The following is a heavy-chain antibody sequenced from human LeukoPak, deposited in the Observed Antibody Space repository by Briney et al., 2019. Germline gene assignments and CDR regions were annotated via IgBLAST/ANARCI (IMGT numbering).Heavy chain of an antibody. CDR2: IYYSGST. D-gene: IGHD3-22*01. V-gene: IGHV4-59*08. CDR3: ARPLSISGYYYDAFDI. J-gene: IGHJ3*02. Sequence: SETLSLTCAVYGGSFSGYYWSWIRQPPGKGLEWIGYIYYSGSTNYNPSLKSRVTISVDTSKNQFSLKLSSVTAADTAVYYCARPLSISGYYYDAFDIWGQGTMVTVSS. CDR1: GGSFSGYY.